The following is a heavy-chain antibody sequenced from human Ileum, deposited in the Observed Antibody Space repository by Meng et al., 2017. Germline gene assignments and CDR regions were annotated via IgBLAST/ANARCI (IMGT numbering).Heavy chain of an antibody. D-gene: IGHD5/OR15-5a*01. Sequence: GSLRLSCTVSGASIISRSFYCGWIRQPPGKGLEWIGTIYYSGVTYYNPSLKSRVVISLDTPKNLFSLKVTSMTAADTAIYYCACDRSLPWFYFWGQG. CDR1: GASIISRSFY. J-gene: IGHJ5*01. V-gene: IGHV4-39*07. CDR3: ACDRSLPWFYF. CDR2: IYYSGVT.